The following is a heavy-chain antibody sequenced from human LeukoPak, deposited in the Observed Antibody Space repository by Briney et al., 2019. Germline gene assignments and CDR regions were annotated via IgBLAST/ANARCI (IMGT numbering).Heavy chain of an antibody. CDR2: ISHDGSNK. CDR3: ARDRGFLQWPTDYYFDY. Sequence: PGRSLRLSCAASGFTFSSYAMHWVRQAPGKGLEWVAVISHDGSNKYYADSVKGRFTISRDNSKNTLYLQMNSLRAEDTAVYYCARDRGFLQWPTDYYFDYWGQGTLVTVSS. CDR1: GFTFSSYA. D-gene: IGHD4-11*01. V-gene: IGHV3-30*04. J-gene: IGHJ4*02.